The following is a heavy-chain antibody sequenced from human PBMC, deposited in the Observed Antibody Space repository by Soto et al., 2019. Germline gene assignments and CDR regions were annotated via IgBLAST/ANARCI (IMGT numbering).Heavy chain of an antibody. J-gene: IGHJ4*02. Sequence: LRLSCAASGFTFSSYAMSWVRQAPGKGLEWVSAISGSGGSTYYADSVKGRFTISRDNSKNTLYLQMDSLRAEDTAVYYCATQITGTTKSNYWAQGTLVTVSS. V-gene: IGHV3-23*01. CDR1: GFTFSSYA. D-gene: IGHD1-7*01. CDR2: ISGSGGST. CDR3: ATQITGTTKSNY.